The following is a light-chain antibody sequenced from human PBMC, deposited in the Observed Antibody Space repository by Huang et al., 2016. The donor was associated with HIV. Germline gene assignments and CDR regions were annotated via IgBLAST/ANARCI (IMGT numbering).Light chain of an antibody. CDR3: QQRSNWPLALT. V-gene: IGKV3-11*01. CDR2: DAS. J-gene: IGKJ4*01. CDR1: QSVSSY. Sequence: EIVLTQSPATLSLSPGERATLSCRASQSVSSYLAWYQPKPGQAPRLLIYDASNSATGIRASFNGSGSGTDFTLTISSLEPEDFAVYYCQQRSNWPLALTFGGGTKVEIK.